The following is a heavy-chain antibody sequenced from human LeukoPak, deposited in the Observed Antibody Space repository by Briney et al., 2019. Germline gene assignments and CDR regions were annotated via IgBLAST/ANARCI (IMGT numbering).Heavy chain of an antibody. CDR3: AKDQGYSYGYGPWYFDL. CDR1: GFTFSSYA. CDR2: ISGSGGST. D-gene: IGHD5-18*01. V-gene: IGHV3-23*01. J-gene: IGHJ2*01. Sequence: GGSLRLSCAASGFTFSSYAMSWVRQAAGKGLEWVSAISGSGGSTYYADSVKGRFTISRDNSKNTLYLQMNSLRAEDTAVYYCAKDQGYSYGYGPWYFDLWGRGTLVTVSS.